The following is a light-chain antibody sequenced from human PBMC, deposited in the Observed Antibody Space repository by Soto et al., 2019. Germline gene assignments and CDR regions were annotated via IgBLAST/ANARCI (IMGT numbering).Light chain of an antibody. CDR3: QQRSNWPPT. CDR1: QSVRSS. CDR2: DAF. J-gene: IGKJ5*01. V-gene: IGKV3-11*01. Sequence: EIVLTQSPATLSLSPGDRATLSCRASQSVRSSLAWYQQKPGQAPRLLIYDAFNRATDIPARFSGSGSGTDYTLTISSLEPEDLAIYYCQQRSNWPPTFGQGTRLEIK.